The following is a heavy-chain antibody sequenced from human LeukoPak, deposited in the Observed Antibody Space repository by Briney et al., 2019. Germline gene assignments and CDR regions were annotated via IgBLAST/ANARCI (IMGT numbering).Heavy chain of an antibody. J-gene: IGHJ4*02. CDR3: ARLGSSAPLYYFDY. V-gene: IGHV4-39*01. CDR2: IYYRGST. CDR1: GGSISSSNYY. Sequence: SETLSLTCTVSGGSISSSNYYWGWIRQPPGKGLEWIGSIYYRGSTYYNPSLKSRITISVDTSKNQFSLRLSSVTAADTAVYYCARLGSSAPLYYFDYWGQGTLVTVSS. D-gene: IGHD6-19*01.